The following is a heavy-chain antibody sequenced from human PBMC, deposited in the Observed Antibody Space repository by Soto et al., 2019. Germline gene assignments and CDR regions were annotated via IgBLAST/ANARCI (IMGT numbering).Heavy chain of an antibody. Sequence: GVSLRLSCAASGFTFSNAWMSWVRQAPGKGLEWVGRIKSKTDGGTTDYAAPVKGRFTISRDDSKNTLYLQMNSLKTEDTAVYSCTTDLLWSGELTRDYWGQGTLGTVS. CDR1: GFTFSNAW. V-gene: IGHV3-15*01. CDR3: TTDLLWSGELTRDY. D-gene: IGHD3-10*01. CDR2: IKSKTDGGTT. J-gene: IGHJ4*02.